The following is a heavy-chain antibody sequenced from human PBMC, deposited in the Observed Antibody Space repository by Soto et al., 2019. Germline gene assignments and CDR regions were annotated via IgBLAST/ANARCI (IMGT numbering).Heavy chain of an antibody. D-gene: IGHD3-10*01. CDR2: ISAYNGNT. J-gene: IGHJ4*02. Sequence: QVQLVQSGAEVTKPGASVKVSCKASGYTFNSYAISWVRQAPGQGLEWMGWISAYNGNTNYAQKLQGRVTMTTDTSTSTAYMELRSLRSDDTAVYYCARDPENYYGSGSYLDYWGQGTLVTVSS. V-gene: IGHV1-18*01. CDR1: GYTFNSYA. CDR3: ARDPENYYGSGSYLDY.